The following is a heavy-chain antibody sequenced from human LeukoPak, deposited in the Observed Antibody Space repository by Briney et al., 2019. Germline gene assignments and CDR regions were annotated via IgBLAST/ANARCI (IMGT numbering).Heavy chain of an antibody. CDR2: ISSGSVTI. J-gene: IGHJ4*02. CDR3: ARVPAAINAIDY. CDR1: GFTFSTYW. D-gene: IGHD2-2*02. V-gene: IGHV3-48*04. Sequence: GGSLRLSCAASGFTFSTYWMSWVRQAPGKGLEWLSYISSGSVTIYYADSVKGRFTISRDNAKHSLYLQMNSLRAEDTAIYYCARVPAAINAIDYWGQGTLVTVSS.